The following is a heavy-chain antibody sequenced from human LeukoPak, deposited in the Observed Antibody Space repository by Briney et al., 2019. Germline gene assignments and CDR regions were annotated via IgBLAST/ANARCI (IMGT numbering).Heavy chain of an antibody. D-gene: IGHD2-8*01. CDR3: ARLSGVRTYYYYGMDV. V-gene: IGHV1-46*01. CDR2: INPSGGNT. J-gene: IGHJ6*02. Sequence: ASVKVSCKASGYTFTSYYMHWVRQAPGQGLEWMGIINPSGGNTTYAQKFQGRVTMTRDTSTTTVYMELSSLRSEDTAVYYCARLSGVRTYYYYGMDVWGQGTLVTVSS. CDR1: GYTFTSYY.